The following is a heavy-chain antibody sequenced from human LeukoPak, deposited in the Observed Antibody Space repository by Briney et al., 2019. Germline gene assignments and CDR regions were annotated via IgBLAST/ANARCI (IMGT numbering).Heavy chain of an antibody. D-gene: IGHD6-19*01. Sequence: ASVKVSCKASGYTFTGYYMHWVRQAPGQGLEWMGRINPNSGGTNYAQKFQGRVTMTRDTSISTAYMELSRPRSNDTAVYFCARYFSSRWYFFDSWGKGSLVTVSS. CDR1: GYTFTGYY. CDR3: ARYFSSRWYFFDS. J-gene: IGHJ4*02. V-gene: IGHV1-2*06. CDR2: INPNSGGT.